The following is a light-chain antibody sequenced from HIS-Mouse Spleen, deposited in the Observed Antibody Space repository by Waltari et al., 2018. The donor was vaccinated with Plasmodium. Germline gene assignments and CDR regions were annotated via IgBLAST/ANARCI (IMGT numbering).Light chain of an antibody. J-gene: IGKJ2*01. CDR2: GAS. CDR3: QQYGSSPYT. CDR1: QSVSSSY. V-gene: IGKV3-20*01. Sequence: EIVLTQSPGTLSLSPGERATLSCRASQSVSSSYLAWYQLKPGQAPRRLIYGASSRATGIPDRFSGSGSGTDFTLTISRLEPEDFAVYYCQQYGSSPYTFGQGTKLEIK.